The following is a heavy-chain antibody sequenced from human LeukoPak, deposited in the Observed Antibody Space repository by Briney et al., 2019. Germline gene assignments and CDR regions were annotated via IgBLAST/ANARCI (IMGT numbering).Heavy chain of an antibody. V-gene: IGHV3-23*01. Sequence: GSLRLSCAASGFTFSNYAMSWVRQAPGKGLEWVSTINDRGIATYYADSVKGRFTISRDNSKNTLSLQVSSLRAEDTAIYYCAKGLKTAVGPYKGYHYYMDVWGKGTTVTVSS. D-gene: IGHD5-18*01. CDR2: INDRGIAT. J-gene: IGHJ6*03. CDR3: AKGLKTAVGPYKGYHYYMDV. CDR1: GFTFSNYA.